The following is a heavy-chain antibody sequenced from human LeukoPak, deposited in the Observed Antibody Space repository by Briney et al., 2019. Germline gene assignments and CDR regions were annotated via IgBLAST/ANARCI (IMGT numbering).Heavy chain of an antibody. V-gene: IGHV1-2*06. CDR3: ARGLDCRGGSCSDG. CDR2: INPNSGGT. D-gene: IGHD2-15*01. J-gene: IGHJ4*02. Sequence: ASVKVSCKASGYTFTGYYMHWVRQAPGQGLEWMGRINPNSGGTNYAQKFQGRVTMTRDTSISTAYMELSRLRSDDTAVYYCARGLDCRGGSCSDGWGQGTLVTVSS. CDR1: GYTFTGYY.